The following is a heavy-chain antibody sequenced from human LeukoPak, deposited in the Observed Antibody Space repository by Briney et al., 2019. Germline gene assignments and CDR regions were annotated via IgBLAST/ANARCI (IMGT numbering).Heavy chain of an antibody. D-gene: IGHD1-1*01. V-gene: IGHV5-51*01. CDR3: ARLVTPGVTRWFDP. CDR1: GYKFIDHW. J-gene: IGHJ5*02. Sequence: GESLKISCKTSGYKFIDHWIGWVRQMPGKGLEWMAIIYPGDSDARYSPSFQGQVTISADKSITTAYLQWSSLKASDTATYYCARLVTPGVTRWFDPWGQGTPVTASS. CDR2: IYPGDSDA.